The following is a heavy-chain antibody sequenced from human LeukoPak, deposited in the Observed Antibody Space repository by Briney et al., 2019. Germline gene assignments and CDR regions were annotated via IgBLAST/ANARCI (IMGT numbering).Heavy chain of an antibody. CDR1: GGTFSSYA. CDR3: ARSQTTLLGGGDV. J-gene: IGHJ6*04. D-gene: IGHD3-16*01. V-gene: IGHV1-69*04. CDR2: IIPILGIA. Sequence: SVKVSCKASGGTFSSYAISWVRQAPGQGLEWMGRIIPILGIANYAQKFQGRVTITADKSTSTAYMELSSLRSEDTAVYYCARSQTTLLGGGDVWGKGTTVAVSS.